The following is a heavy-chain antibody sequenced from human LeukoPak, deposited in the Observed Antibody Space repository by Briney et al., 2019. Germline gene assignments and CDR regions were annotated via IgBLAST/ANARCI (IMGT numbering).Heavy chain of an antibody. J-gene: IGHJ4*02. D-gene: IGHD1-1*01. Sequence: GESLKISCKASGYSFTNYWIGWVRQMPGKGLEWMGMINPGDTNIAYSPSFQGQVTISADRSVNTAYLQWSSLKASDTAMYYCARPRRAERDEDFWGQGTLVTVSS. CDR2: INPGDTNI. CDR3: ARPRRAERDEDF. V-gene: IGHV5-51*01. CDR1: GYSFTNYW.